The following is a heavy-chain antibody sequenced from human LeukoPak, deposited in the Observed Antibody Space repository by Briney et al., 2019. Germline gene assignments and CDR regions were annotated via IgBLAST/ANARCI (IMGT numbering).Heavy chain of an antibody. V-gene: IGHV4-61*02. CDR3: ALGWFGEFSWFDP. Sequence: KPSETLSLTCTVSGSSISSGVYYWSWIRQPAGKGLEWIGRIHTRGTTNYNPSLKSRVTISVDTPKSQFSLNLSSVTAADTAVYYCALGWFGEFSWFDPWGQGTLVTVSS. CDR2: IHTRGTT. D-gene: IGHD3-10*01. J-gene: IGHJ5*02. CDR1: GSSISSGVYY.